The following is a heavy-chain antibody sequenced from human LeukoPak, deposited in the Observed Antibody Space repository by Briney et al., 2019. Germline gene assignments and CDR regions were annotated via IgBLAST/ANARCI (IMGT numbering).Heavy chain of an antibody. CDR1: DYTFSNYG. Sequence: GASLTVPCTASDYTFSNYGITWVRRAPGQGLEWMGSISGYNANTHYAQRFQDRLKVTIDTSTKTAYMELRSLRSDDTAVYFCARDGGAYGDYYAYWGQGTPVTVSS. J-gene: IGHJ4*02. CDR2: ISGYNANT. D-gene: IGHD5-12*01. V-gene: IGHV1-18*01. CDR3: ARDGGAYGDYYAY.